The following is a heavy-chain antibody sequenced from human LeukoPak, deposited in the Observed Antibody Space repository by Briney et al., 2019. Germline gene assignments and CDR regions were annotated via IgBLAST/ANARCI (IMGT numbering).Heavy chain of an antibody. V-gene: IGHV3-7*01. CDR3: ATDYDNGWYPYFGY. CDR1: GFTFSSYW. D-gene: IGHD6-19*01. J-gene: IGHJ4*02. Sequence: GGSLRLSCAASGFTFSSYWMSWVRQAPGKGLESVANINQDGSEKYYVDSVKGRFTISRDNAKNSLYLQMNSLRAEGTAVYYCATDYDNGWYPYFGYWGQGPLVTVSS. CDR2: INQDGSEK.